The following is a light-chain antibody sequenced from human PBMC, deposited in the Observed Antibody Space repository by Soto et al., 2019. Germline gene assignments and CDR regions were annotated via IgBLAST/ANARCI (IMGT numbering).Light chain of an antibody. J-gene: IGKJ1*01. Sequence: DIVLTQSPGTLSLSPRERATLSCRASQSVLNNYLAWFQQRPGQAPRLLIYGISNRPAGIPDRFSGSGSGTDFTLTISRLEPEDFAVYYCQQFGASPWTFGQGTKVEIK. V-gene: IGKV3-20*01. CDR3: QQFGASPWT. CDR1: QSVLNNY. CDR2: GIS.